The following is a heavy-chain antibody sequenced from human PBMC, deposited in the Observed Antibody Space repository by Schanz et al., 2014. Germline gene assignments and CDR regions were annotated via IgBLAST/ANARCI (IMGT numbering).Heavy chain of an antibody. CDR2: INPNSGET. D-gene: IGHD3-10*01. CDR1: GYTFTNHY. V-gene: IGHV1-2*02. J-gene: IGHJ6*02. Sequence: QVQLVQSGSELKRLGASMKVSCKASGYTFTNHYLHWVRQAPGQGLEWMGWINPNSGETNYEQKFKGRVTLTSDTSISTAYMDLTRLKSDDTAVYYCARALFGSGHGDVWGQGTTVTVSS. CDR3: ARALFGSGHGDV.